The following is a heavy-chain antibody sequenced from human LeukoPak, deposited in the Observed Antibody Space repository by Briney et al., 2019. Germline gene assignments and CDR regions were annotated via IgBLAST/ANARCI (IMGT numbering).Heavy chain of an antibody. CDR3: AKGASSSWSFDY. D-gene: IGHD6-13*01. J-gene: IGHJ4*02. CDR2: ISGSGGST. CDR1: GFTFSSFA. V-gene: IGHV3-23*01. Sequence: GGSLKLSCEAFGFTFSSFAMSWVGQAPGKGLEGVSAISGSGGSTYYADSVKGRFTISRDNSKNTLYLQMNSLRAEDTAVYYCAKGASSSWSFDYWGQGTLVTVSS.